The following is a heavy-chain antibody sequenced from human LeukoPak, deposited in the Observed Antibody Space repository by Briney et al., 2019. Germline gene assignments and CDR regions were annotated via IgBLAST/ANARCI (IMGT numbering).Heavy chain of an antibody. V-gene: IGHV4-4*07. CDR2: IYTSGGT. CDR3: ARESKTNDGNAYYHHS. J-gene: IGHJ4*02. D-gene: IGHD3-22*01. Sequence: SETLSLTCTVSGRSPYNYYWSWIRQPAGKGMEWIWRIYTSGGTDYSPSLKSRVTMSLDTSKDQFSLNLDSVTARAPACVFFARESKTNDGNAYYHHSWGQGTLVTVSS. CDR1: GRSPYNYY.